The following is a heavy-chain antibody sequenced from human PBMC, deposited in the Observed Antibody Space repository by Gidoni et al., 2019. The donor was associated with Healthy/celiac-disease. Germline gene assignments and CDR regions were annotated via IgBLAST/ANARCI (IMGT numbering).Heavy chain of an antibody. Sequence: SSYAMHWVRQAPGKGLEWVAVISYDGSNKYYADSVKGRFTISRDNSKNTLYLQMNSLRAEDTAVYYCARDALQPSHALDYWGQGTLVTVSS. CDR3: ARDALQPSHALDY. J-gene: IGHJ4*02. CDR2: ISYDGSNK. CDR1: SSYA. V-gene: IGHV3-30*04.